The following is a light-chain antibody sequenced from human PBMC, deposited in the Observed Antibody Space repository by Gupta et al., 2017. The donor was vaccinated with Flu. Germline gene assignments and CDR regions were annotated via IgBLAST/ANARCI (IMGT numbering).Light chain of an antibody. V-gene: IGLV1-40*01. CDR2: ANT. CDR1: SSNIGARYN. J-gene: IGLJ2*01. CDR3: PSYDSGVSGVV. Sequence: VTISCTGSSSNIGARYNVHWYQHVPGRAPKLLIYANTNRPSGVPDRFSGSKSATSVSLAINGLQPEDEADYYCPSYDSGVSGVVFGGGTKLTVL.